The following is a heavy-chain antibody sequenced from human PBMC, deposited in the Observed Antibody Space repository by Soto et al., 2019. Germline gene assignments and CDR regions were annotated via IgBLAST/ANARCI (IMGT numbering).Heavy chain of an antibody. Sequence: QLQLQESGPGLVKPSETLSLTCTVSGDSVSSSSYYWGWIRQPPGKGLEWIGTIYYGGSTYYNPSLRSRATIFVDRPKNQFSLEMSSVTAADTAVYYCASLVAQYWPFDYWGHGTLVTVSS. CDR1: GDSVSSSSYY. CDR2: IYYGGST. CDR3: ASLVAQYWPFDY. J-gene: IGHJ4*01. V-gene: IGHV4-39*01. D-gene: IGHD2-15*01.